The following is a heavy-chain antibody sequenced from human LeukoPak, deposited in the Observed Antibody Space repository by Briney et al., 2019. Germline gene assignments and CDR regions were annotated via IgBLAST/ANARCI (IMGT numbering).Heavy chain of an antibody. D-gene: IGHD4-23*01. CDR3: AIAGGNSDY. Sequence: KPSETLSLTCAVYGGSFSGYYWSWIRQPPGKGLEWIGRIYTSGSTNYNPSLKGRVTISVDTSKNQFSLKLSSVTAADTAVYYCAIAGGNSDYWGKGTLVTVSS. CDR1: GGSFSGYY. V-gene: IGHV4-59*10. J-gene: IGHJ4*02. CDR2: IYTSGST.